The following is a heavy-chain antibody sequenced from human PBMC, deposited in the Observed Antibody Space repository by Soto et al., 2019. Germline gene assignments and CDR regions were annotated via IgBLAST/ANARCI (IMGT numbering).Heavy chain of an antibody. D-gene: IGHD6-13*01. CDR1: GYSFTSYW. Sequence: HGESLKISCKGSGYSFTSYWISWVRQMPGKGLEWMGRIDPSDSYTNYSPSFQGHVTISADKSISTAYLQWSSLKASDTAMYYCAARSGSWYWFDPWGQGTLVTVSS. J-gene: IGHJ5*02. V-gene: IGHV5-10-1*01. CDR3: AARSGSWYWFDP. CDR2: IDPSDSYT.